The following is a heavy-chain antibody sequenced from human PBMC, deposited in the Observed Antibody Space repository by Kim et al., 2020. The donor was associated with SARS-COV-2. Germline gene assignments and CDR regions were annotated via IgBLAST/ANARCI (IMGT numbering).Heavy chain of an antibody. CDR3: AFRGRITRYAFDI. J-gene: IGHJ3*02. Sequence: LSLTCAASGFTFSSYGMHWVRQAPGKGLEWVAVISYDGSNKYYADSVKGRFTISRDNSKNTLYLQMNSLRAEDTAVYYCAFRGRITRYAFDIWGQGT. D-gene: IGHD3-16*01. CDR2: ISYDGSNK. V-gene: IGHV3-30*03. CDR1: GFTFSSYG.